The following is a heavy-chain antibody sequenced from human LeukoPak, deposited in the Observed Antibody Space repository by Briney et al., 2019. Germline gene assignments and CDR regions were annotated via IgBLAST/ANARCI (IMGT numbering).Heavy chain of an antibody. J-gene: IGHJ4*02. D-gene: IGHD4-17*01. CDR3: ARVEASYGDTDY. CDR2: IYYSGST. CDR1: GGSISSSSYY. Sequence: SETLSLTCTVSGGSISSSSYYWGWIRQPPGKGLEWIGSIYYSGSTYYNPSLKSRVTISVDTSKNQFSLKLSSVTAADTAVYYCARVEASYGDTDYWGQGTLVTVSS. V-gene: IGHV4-39*07.